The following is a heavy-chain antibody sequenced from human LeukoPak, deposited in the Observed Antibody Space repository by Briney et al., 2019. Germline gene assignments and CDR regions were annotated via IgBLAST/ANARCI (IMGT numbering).Heavy chain of an antibody. CDR1: GGTFSSYA. Sequence: GASVKVSCKASGGTFSSYAISWVRQAPGQGLEWMGGIIPIFGTANYAQKFQGRVTITADESTSTADMELSSLRSEDTAVYYCAREVEFEYYGSGSGYYFDYWGQGTLVTVSS. CDR3: AREVEFEYYGSGSGYYFDY. D-gene: IGHD3-10*01. V-gene: IGHV1-69*13. J-gene: IGHJ4*02. CDR2: IIPIFGTA.